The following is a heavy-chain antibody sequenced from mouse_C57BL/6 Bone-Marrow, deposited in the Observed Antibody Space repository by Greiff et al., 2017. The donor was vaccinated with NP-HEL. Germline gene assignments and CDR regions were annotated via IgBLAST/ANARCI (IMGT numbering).Heavy chain of an antibody. Sequence: EVQLVESGGGLVQPGGSMKLSCAASGFTFSDSWMDWVRQSPEQGLEWVAEIRNKANNHATYYAVSVKGRFTISRDNSKSSVYLHMNSLRAEDTGIYYCAADLPGFAYWGQGTLVTVSA. CDR3: AADLPGFAY. V-gene: IGHV6-6*01. J-gene: IGHJ3*01. CDR2: IRNKANNHAT. CDR1: GFTFSDSW.